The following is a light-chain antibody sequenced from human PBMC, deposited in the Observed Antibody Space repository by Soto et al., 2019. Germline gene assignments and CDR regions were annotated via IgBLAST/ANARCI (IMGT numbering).Light chain of an antibody. CDR3: QHYVTSSIT. J-gene: IGKJ5*01. V-gene: IGKV3-20*01. Sequence: EIVLTQSPVTLSLSPGERATLSCRASQSVTITSLAWYQQKPGQAPRLLMYGASSRATGTPDRISGGGSGTDFALTISRLEPEDFAVYYCQHYVTSSITFGQGTRLEIK. CDR1: QSVTITS. CDR2: GAS.